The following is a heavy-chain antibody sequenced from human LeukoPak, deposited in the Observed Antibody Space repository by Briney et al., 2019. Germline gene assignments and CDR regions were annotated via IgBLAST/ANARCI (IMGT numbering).Heavy chain of an antibody. D-gene: IGHD3-22*01. J-gene: IGHJ4*02. V-gene: IGHV4-4*07. CDR2: MYTGGST. CDR3: ASGYYDTSGYSLFEL. CDR1: GGSISSYY. Sequence: KPSETLSLTCTVSGGSISSYYWSWIRQPAGKGLEWIGRMYTGGSTNYNPSLKSRGTMSVDTSKNQFSLKLSSVTAADTAVYYCASGYYDTSGYSLFELWGQGTLITVSS.